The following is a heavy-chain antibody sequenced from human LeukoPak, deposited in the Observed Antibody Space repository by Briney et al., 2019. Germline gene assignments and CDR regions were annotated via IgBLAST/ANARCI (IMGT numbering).Heavy chain of an antibody. Sequence: ASVKVSCKASGYTFTSYYMHWVRQAPGQGHEWMGIINPSGGSTSYAQKFQGRVTMTRDMSTSTVYMELSSLRSEDTAVYYCARDYYYGSGSYSAYYYMDVWGKGTTVTVSS. CDR1: GYTFTSYY. CDR2: INPSGGST. CDR3: ARDYYYGSGSYSAYYYMDV. J-gene: IGHJ6*03. D-gene: IGHD3-10*01. V-gene: IGHV1-46*01.